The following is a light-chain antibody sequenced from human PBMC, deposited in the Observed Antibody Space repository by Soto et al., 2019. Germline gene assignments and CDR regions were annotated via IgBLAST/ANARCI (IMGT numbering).Light chain of an antibody. CDR2: DAS. Sequence: ESVLTKTPGTLSLSPGERATLSCRASQRVSSSSLAWYQQKRGQAPSLLIHDASTRPTGIPPRFSGSGSGTEFTLTISSLQSEDFAVYYCQQYNNWPLWTFGHGTKVDI. J-gene: IGKJ1*01. CDR3: QQYNNWPLWT. V-gene: IGKV3-15*01. CDR1: QRVSSS.